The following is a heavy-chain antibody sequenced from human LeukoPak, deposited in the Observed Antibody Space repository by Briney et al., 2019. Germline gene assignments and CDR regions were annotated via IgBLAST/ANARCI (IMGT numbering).Heavy chain of an antibody. D-gene: IGHD2-15*01. Sequence: VASVKVSCKASGYSFTDKYMHWVRQAPGQGLEWMGWVNTNTGNTTYAQGITGRFVFSLDTSVSTAYLQIRSLKAEDSAVYYCARESWDCSGGSCSYYMDVWGKGTTVIISS. CDR1: GYSFTDKY. J-gene: IGHJ6*03. CDR3: ARESWDCSGGSCSYYMDV. CDR2: VNTNTGNT. V-gene: IGHV7-4-1*02.